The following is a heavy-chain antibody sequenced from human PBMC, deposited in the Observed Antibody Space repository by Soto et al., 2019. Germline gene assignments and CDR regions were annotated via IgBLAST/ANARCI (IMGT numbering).Heavy chain of an antibody. V-gene: IGHV4-59*01. Sequence: SETLSLTCTVSGGSISSYYWSWIRQPPGKGLEWIGYIYYSGSTNYNPSLKSRVTISVDTSKNQFSLKLSSVTAADTAVYYCARAMNYDFWSGSWFDHWGQGTLVTVSS. D-gene: IGHD3-3*01. J-gene: IGHJ5*02. CDR2: IYYSGST. CDR3: ARAMNYDFWSGSWFDH. CDR1: GGSISSYY.